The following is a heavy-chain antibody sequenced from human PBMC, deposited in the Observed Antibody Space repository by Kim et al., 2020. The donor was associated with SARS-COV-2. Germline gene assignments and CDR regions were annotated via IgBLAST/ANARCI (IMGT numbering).Heavy chain of an antibody. D-gene: IGHD3-16*01. CDR1: GFTFSSYG. CDR3: ARDNYLREGEQAISIYY. V-gene: IGHV3-33*01. CDR2: KWYDESNN. J-gene: IGHJ6*03. Sequence: GGSLRLSCAASGFTFSSYGMHWVRQAPGKWLEWVAFKWYDESNNYYVDSVRGRFTLSRANSKNTLYLQMNSLGPEEMLGYYWARDNYLREGEQAISIYY.